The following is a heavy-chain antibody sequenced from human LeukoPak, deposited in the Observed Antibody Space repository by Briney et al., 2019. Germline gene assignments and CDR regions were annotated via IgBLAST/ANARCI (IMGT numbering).Heavy chain of an antibody. CDR2: LSYDGSDK. J-gene: IGHJ3*02. D-gene: IGHD6-13*01. CDR3: ARGGSSWDFAFDI. Sequence: GGSLRLSCAASRFIFSSYAMHWVRQAPGKGLEWVAVLSYDGSDKYYADSVKGRFTISRDNSRNTLYLQMNSLRTEDTAMYYCARGGSSWDFAFDIWGQGTMVTVPS. CDR1: RFIFSSYA. V-gene: IGHV3-30*04.